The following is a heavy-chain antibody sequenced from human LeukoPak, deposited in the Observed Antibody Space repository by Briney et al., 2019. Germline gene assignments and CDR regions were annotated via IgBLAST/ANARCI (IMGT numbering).Heavy chain of an antibody. J-gene: IGHJ5*02. V-gene: IGHV5-51*01. Sequence: GESLKISCKGSGYSFTSYWIGWVRQMPGKGLEWMGIIYPGDSDTRYSPSFQGQVTISADKSISTAYLQRSSLKASDSAMYYCARLGSIVVVTDNCFDPWGQGTLVTVSS. CDR1: GYSFTSYW. D-gene: IGHD2-21*02. CDR3: ARLGSIVVVTDNCFDP. CDR2: IYPGDSDT.